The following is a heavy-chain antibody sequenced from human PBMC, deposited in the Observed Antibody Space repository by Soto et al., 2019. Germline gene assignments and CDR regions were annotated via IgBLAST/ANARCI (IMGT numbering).Heavy chain of an antibody. CDR3: ARDHRDFVVVPAAPLDC. CDR1: GFTFSSYW. Sequence: HPGGSLRLSCAASGFTFSSYWMHWVRQAPGKGLVWVSRIKSDGTITNYADSVKGRFTISRDNAKNTLYLQMSSLTVEDTAVYYCARDHRDFVVVPAAPLDCWGQGTLVTVSS. D-gene: IGHD2-2*01. V-gene: IGHV3-74*01. CDR2: IKSDGTIT. J-gene: IGHJ4*02.